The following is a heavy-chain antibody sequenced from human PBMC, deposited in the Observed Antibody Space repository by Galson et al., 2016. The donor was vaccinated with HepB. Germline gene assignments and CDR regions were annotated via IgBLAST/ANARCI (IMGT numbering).Heavy chain of an antibody. CDR2: IYPGDPDT. CDR1: GYSFTNYW. J-gene: IGHJ5*02. Sequence: SGAEVKKPGESLKIYCQVSGYSFTNYWIAWVRQMPGKGLEWMGIIYPGDPDTRYSPSFQGQVTISADKSRSTVYLQWSSLKASDTAMYYCAKDGDSYGHGGWFDPWGQGTLVTVSS. D-gene: IGHD5-18*01. CDR3: AKDGDSYGHGGWFDP. V-gene: IGHV5-51*01.